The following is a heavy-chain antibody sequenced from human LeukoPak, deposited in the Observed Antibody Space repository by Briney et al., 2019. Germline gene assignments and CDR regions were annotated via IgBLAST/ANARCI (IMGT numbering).Heavy chain of an antibody. Sequence: GGSLRLSCAASGFTFSTYWMNWVRQAPGKGLVWVSRITSDGSTTRYADSVKGRFTISRDNAKNTLYLQMNSLRAEDTAVYYCAKDLSGYSGDYWGQGTLVTVSS. J-gene: IGHJ4*02. CDR2: ITSDGSTT. CDR3: AKDLSGYSGDY. D-gene: IGHD3-22*01. V-gene: IGHV3-74*01. CDR1: GFTFSTYW.